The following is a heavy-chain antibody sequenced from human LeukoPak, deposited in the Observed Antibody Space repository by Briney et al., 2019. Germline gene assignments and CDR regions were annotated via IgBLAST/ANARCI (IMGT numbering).Heavy chain of an antibody. CDR1: GGSISNYY. CDR2: IYYSGST. CDR3: AKAFSYYNSGTLDH. Sequence: SETLSLTCTVSGGSISNYYWSWIRQPPGKGLEWIGYIYYSGSTNYNPSLESRVTISVDTSKNQFSLELSSVTAADTAVYYCAKAFSYYNSGTLDHWGQGTLVTVSS. V-gene: IGHV4-59*01. J-gene: IGHJ4*02. D-gene: IGHD3-10*01.